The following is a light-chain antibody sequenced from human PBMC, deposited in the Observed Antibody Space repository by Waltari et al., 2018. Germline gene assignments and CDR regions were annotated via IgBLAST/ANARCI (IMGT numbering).Light chain of an antibody. CDR1: QKISSY. J-gene: IGKJ1*01. V-gene: IGKV1-39*01. Sequence: IQMTPSPSSLSASVEDSVTITCRASQKISSYLNWYQQKPGTAPRLLIYDASRLQSGVPSRFSGSGSGTDFTVTISNLQPADFGTYYCQQTDTTPRTFGQRAKVE. CDR2: DAS. CDR3: QQTDTTPRT.